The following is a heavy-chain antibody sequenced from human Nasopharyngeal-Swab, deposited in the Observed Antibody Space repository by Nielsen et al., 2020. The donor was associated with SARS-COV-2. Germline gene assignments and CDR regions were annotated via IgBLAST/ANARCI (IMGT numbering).Heavy chain of an antibody. CDR2: IIPIFGTA. D-gene: IGHD3-16*01. J-gene: IGHJ3*02. CDR3: ARERLGAFDI. V-gene: IGHV1-69*13. CDR1: GGTFSSYA. Sequence: SVKVSCKASGGTFSSYAISWVRQAPGQGLEWMGGIIPIFGTADYAQKFQGRVTITADESTSTAYMELSSLRSEDTAVYYCARERLGAFDIWGQGTMVTVSS.